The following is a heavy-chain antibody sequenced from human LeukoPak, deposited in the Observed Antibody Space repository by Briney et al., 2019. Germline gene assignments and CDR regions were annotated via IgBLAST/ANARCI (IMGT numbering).Heavy chain of an antibody. Sequence: PSETLSLTCAVYGGSFSGYYWSWIRQPPGKGLEWIGEINHSGSTNYNPSLESRVSISVDTSKNQFSLKLSSVTAADTAVYYCARDPGCSSTSCYSLTKYYYYGMDVWGQGTTVTVSS. J-gene: IGHJ6*02. CDR2: INHSGST. D-gene: IGHD2-2*02. CDR3: ARDPGCSSTSCYSLTKYYYYGMDV. CDR1: GGSFSGYY. V-gene: IGHV4-34*01.